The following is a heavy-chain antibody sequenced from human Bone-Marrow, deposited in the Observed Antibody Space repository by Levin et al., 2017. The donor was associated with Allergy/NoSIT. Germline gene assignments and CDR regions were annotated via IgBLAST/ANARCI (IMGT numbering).Heavy chain of an antibody. J-gene: IGHJ4*02. D-gene: IGHD2-15*01. V-gene: IGHV5-51*01. CDR1: GYSFTSYW. Sequence: KVSCKGSGYSFTSYWIGWVRQMPGKGLEWMGIIYPGDSDTRYSPSFQGQVTISADKSISTAYLQWSSLKASDTAMYYCARQLVVAATTSYDYWGQGTLVTVSS. CDR2: IYPGDSDT. CDR3: ARQLVVAATTSYDY.